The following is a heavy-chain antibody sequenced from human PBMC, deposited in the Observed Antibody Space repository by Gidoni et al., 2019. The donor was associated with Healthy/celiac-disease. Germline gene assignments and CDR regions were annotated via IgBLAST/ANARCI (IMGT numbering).Heavy chain of an antibody. Sequence: EVQLVESGGGLVKPGGSLRLSCAASGFTFSSYSLNWVRQAPGKGLEWVSSISSSSSYIYYADSVKGRFTISRDNAKNSLYLQMNSLRAEDTAVYYCARDNSPSYYDFWSGYDAKFDYWGQGTLVTVSS. CDR2: ISSSSSYI. J-gene: IGHJ4*02. CDR3: ARDNSPSYYDFWSGYDAKFDY. V-gene: IGHV3-21*01. D-gene: IGHD3-3*01. CDR1: GFTFSSYS.